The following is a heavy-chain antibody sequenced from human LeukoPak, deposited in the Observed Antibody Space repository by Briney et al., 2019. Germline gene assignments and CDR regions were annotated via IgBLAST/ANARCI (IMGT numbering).Heavy chain of an antibody. CDR3: VVWPNFL. V-gene: IGHV3-30*03. J-gene: IGHJ4*02. CDR2: ISYDGSNK. Sequence: GGSLRLSCVASGFTFPDFGMHWVRQAPGKGLEWVAVISYDGSNKYYADSVKGRFTISRDNSKNTLYLQMNSLRAEDTAVYYCVVWPNFLWGQGTLVTVSS. CDR1: GFTFPDFG. D-gene: IGHD1-1*01.